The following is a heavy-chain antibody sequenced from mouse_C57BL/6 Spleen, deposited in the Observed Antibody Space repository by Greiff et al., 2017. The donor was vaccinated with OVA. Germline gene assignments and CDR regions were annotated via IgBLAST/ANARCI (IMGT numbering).Heavy chain of an antibody. V-gene: IGHV1-50*01. J-gene: IGHJ1*03. CDR3: ARQYYGSSHGYFDV. CDR1: GYTFTSYW. D-gene: IGHD1-1*01. CDR2: IDPSDSYT. Sequence: QVQLQQSGAELVKPGASVKLSCKASGYTFTSYWMQWVKQRPGQGLEWIGEIDPSDSYTNYKQKFKGKATLTVDTSSSTAYMQLSSLTSEDSAVYYCARQYYGSSHGYFDVWGTGTTVTVSS.